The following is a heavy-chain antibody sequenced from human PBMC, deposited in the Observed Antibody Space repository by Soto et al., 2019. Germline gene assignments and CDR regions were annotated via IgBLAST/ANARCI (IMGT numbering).Heavy chain of an antibody. V-gene: IGHV3-30*04. D-gene: IGHD3-10*01. J-gene: IGHJ4*02. Sequence: QVQLVESGGGVVQPGRSLRLSCAASGFTFSNYTMHWVRQAPGKGLEWVALISDDEIDKYFADAVKGRFTISRDNSKNTLYLQMDSLRAEDTAVYYCAGRSGSSDYWGRGTLVTVSS. CDR1: GFTFSNYT. CDR3: AGRSGSSDY. CDR2: ISDDEIDK.